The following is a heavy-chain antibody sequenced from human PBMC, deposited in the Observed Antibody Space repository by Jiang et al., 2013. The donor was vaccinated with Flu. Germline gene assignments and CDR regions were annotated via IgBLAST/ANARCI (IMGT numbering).Heavy chain of an antibody. J-gene: IGHJ3*01. D-gene: IGHD2-15*01. CDR3: AREIDCSGAWCYPETFDV. V-gene: IGHV6-1*01. CDR1: GDSVSSNSAT. CDR2: TYYRSKWYN. Sequence: TSQTLSLTCAISGDSVSSNSATWNWIRQSPSRGLEWLGRTYYRSKWYNDYGASVESRITINPDTSKNQFSLQLKSVTPEDTAVYYCAREIDCSGAWCYPETFDVWGQGTMVTVSS.